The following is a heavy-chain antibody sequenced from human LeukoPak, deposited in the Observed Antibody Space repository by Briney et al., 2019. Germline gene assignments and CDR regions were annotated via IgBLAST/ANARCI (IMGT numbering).Heavy chain of an antibody. CDR2: IIPIFGTA. D-gene: IGHD2-2*01. CDR3: ARELGVGVPAVGYMDV. CDR1: GGTFSSYA. V-gene: IGHV1-69*05. Sequence: SVKVSCKASGGTFSSYAISWVRQAPGQGLEWMGGIIPIFGTANYAQKFQGRVTITTDESTSTAYMELSSLRSEDTAVYYCARELGVGVPAVGYMDVWGKGTTVTVSS. J-gene: IGHJ6*03.